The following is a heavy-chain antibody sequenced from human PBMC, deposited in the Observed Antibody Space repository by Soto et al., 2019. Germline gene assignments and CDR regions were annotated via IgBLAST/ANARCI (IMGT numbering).Heavy chain of an antibody. V-gene: IGHV1-2*04. Sequence: ASVKVSCKASGYSFTDYHIHWVRQAPGQGLEWLGRINPKSGGTSTAQKFQGWVTTTTDTSISTASMELTRLTSDDTAIYYCARGDSTDCSNGVCSFYYYYGMDVWGQGTTVTVSS. CDR2: INPKSGGT. J-gene: IGHJ6*02. D-gene: IGHD2-8*01. CDR3: ARGDSTDCSNGVCSFYYYYGMDV. CDR1: GYSFTDYH.